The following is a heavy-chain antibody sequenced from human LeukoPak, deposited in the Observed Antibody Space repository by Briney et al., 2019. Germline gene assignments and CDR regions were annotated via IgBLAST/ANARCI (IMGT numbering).Heavy chain of an antibody. CDR2: IYYSGST. J-gene: IGHJ4*02. CDR3: ARGVWSSGWSAYYFDY. D-gene: IGHD6-19*01. CDR1: GDSISSYY. V-gene: IGHV4-59*01. Sequence: SETLSLTCTVSGDSISSYYWSWIRQPPGKGLEWIANIYYSGSTNYSPSLRSRVTISVDTSKNQFSLELTSVTAADTAVYYCARGVWSSGWSAYYFDYWGQGTLVTVSS.